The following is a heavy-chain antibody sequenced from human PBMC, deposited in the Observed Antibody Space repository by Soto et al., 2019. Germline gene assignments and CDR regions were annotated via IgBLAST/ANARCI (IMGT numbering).Heavy chain of an antibody. Sequence: VQLLESGGGFVQPGGSLRLSCTASGFSFRQYAMVWVRQAPGKGLEWVSAITATGTHYADSVKGRFTISRDSSKXTLYLDINNLRVEDTAVYYCAKGMVPDQWGQGTLITVSS. D-gene: IGHD6-13*01. CDR2: ITATGT. CDR3: AKGMVPDQ. J-gene: IGHJ5*02. V-gene: IGHV3-23*01. CDR1: GFSFRQYA.